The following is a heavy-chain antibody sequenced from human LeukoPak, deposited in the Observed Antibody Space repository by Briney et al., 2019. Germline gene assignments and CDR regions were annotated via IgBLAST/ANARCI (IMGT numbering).Heavy chain of an antibody. CDR1: GGSISSSSYY. V-gene: IGHV4-39*01. J-gene: IGHJ4*02. Sequence: PSETLSLTCTVSGGSISSSSYYWGWLRQPPGKGLEWIGSIYYSGSTYYNPSLKSRVTISVDTSKNQFSLKLSSVTAADTAVYYCARLVYSYGSDPHFDYWSQGTLVTVSS. CDR2: IYYSGST. D-gene: IGHD5-18*01. CDR3: ARLVYSYGSDPHFDY.